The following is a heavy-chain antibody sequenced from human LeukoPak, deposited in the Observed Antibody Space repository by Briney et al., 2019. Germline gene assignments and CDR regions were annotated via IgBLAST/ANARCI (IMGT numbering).Heavy chain of an antibody. CDR1: GGSISSYY. V-gene: IGHV4-4*07. CDR2: IYTSGST. Sequence: PSETLSLTCTVSGGSISSYYWSWIRQPAGKGLEWIGRIYTSGSTNYNPSLKSRVTMSVDTSKNQFSLKLSSVTAADTAVYYSARDRSHDYSKSGPLDYWGQGTLVTVSS. J-gene: IGHJ4*02. D-gene: IGHD4-11*01. CDR3: ARDRSHDYSKSGPLDY.